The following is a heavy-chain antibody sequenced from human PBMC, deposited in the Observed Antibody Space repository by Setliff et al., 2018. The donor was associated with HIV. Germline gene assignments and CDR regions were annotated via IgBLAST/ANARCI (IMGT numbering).Heavy chain of an antibody. CDR3: ARGKSIKTTLVRLWPRFDL. CDR2: INLSRST. CDR1: GASFSGYY. V-gene: IGHV4-34*01. Sequence: SETLSLTCAVYGASFSGYYWSWIRQPPGKGLEWIGEINLSRSTDYNPSLQSRVTMSVDTSKNQLSLKVRSLTAADTGLYYCARGKSIKTTLVRLWPRFDLWGQGTQVTVSS. D-gene: IGHD3-10*01. J-gene: IGHJ5*02.